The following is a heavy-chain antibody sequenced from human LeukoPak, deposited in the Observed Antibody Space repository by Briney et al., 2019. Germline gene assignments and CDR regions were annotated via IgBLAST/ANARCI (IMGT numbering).Heavy chain of an antibody. CDR3: ARSDSSGYYASS. J-gene: IGHJ5*02. V-gene: IGHV4-31*03. CDR2: IYYSGST. Sequence: PSETLSLTCTVSGGSISSGVYYWSWIRQHPGKGLEWIGYIYYSGSTYYNPSLKSRVTMSVDTSKNQFSLKLSSVTAADTAVYCCARSDSSGYYASSWGQGILVTVSS. CDR1: GGSISSGVYY. D-gene: IGHD3-22*01.